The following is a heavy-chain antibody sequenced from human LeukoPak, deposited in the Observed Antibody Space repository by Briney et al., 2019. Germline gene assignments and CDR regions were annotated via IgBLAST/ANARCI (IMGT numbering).Heavy chain of an antibody. V-gene: IGHV4-34*01. Sequence: SETLSLPCAVSGGSFSGYYWSWIRQPPGKGLEWIGEINHSGSTNYNPSLQSRVTISVDTSKNQFSLKLSSVTAADTAVYYCARVLLVIRSSVWWFDPWGQGTLVTVSS. D-gene: IGHD6-6*01. CDR2: INHSGST. J-gene: IGHJ5*02. CDR3: ARVLLVIRSSVWWFDP. CDR1: GGSFSGYY.